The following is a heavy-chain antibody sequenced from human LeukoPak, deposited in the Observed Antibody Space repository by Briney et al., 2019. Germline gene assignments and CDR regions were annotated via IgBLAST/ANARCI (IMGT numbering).Heavy chain of an antibody. Sequence: PGGSLRLSCAASGFTFSSYGMHWVRQAPGKGLEWVAVIWYDGSNKYYADSVKGRFTTSRDNSKNTLYLQMNSLRAEDTAVYYCAKGDSSSWYDYYFDYWGQGTLVTVSS. J-gene: IGHJ4*02. CDR3: AKGDSSSWYDYYFDY. V-gene: IGHV3-33*06. D-gene: IGHD6-13*01. CDR1: GFTFSSYG. CDR2: IWYDGSNK.